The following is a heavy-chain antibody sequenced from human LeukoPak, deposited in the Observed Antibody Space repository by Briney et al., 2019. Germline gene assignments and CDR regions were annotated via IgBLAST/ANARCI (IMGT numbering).Heavy chain of an antibody. CDR3: ARDRQWLVRGAFDI. J-gene: IGHJ3*02. CDR2: INPNSGGT. D-gene: IGHD6-19*01. Sequence: APVKVSCKASGYTFTGYYMHWVRQAPGQGLEWVGRINPNSGGTNYAQKFQGRVTMTRDTSISTAYMELSRLRSDDTAVYYCARDRQWLVRGAFDIWGQGTMVTVSS. V-gene: IGHV1-2*06. CDR1: GYTFTGYY.